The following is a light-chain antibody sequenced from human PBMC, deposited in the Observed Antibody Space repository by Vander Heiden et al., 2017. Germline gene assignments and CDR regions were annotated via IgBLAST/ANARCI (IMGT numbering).Light chain of an antibody. V-gene: IGKV3-15*01. CDR3: QQYNNWPPYT. CDR2: GTS. CDR1: QSVGSN. Sequence: IALTPSPATPSVSLGDSATLPCRASQSVGSNLAWYQQKPGQAPRLLIFGTSSRVTGIPARFSGSGSGTEFTLTISSLQSEDFAIYHCQQYNNWPPYTFGQGTKLELK. J-gene: IGKJ2*01.